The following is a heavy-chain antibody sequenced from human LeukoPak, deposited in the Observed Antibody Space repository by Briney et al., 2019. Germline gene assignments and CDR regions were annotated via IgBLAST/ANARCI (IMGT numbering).Heavy chain of an antibody. Sequence: GSSVKVSCKASGGTFSSYAISWVRLAPGQGLEWMGGIIPIFGTANYAQKFQGRVTITADESTSTAYMELSSLRSEDTAVYYCARDGVSSGYYHTFDYWAREPWSPSPQ. CDR1: GGTFSSYA. D-gene: IGHD3-22*01. CDR3: ARDGVSSGYYHTFDY. J-gene: IGHJ4*02. CDR2: IIPIFGTA. V-gene: IGHV1-69*01.